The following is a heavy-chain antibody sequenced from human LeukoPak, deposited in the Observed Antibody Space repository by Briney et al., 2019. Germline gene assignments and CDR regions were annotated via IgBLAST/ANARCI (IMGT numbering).Heavy chain of an antibody. CDR1: GFIFSTYS. Sequence: GGSLRLSCATSGFIFSTYSLNWVRQAPGKGLEWASSITGSSNFIYYADSVKGRFTISRDNSKNTLYLQMNSLRAEDTAVYYCAKSRYFDWSKPYYFDYWGQGTLVTVSS. V-gene: IGHV3-23*01. CDR3: AKSRYFDWSKPYYFDY. D-gene: IGHD3-9*01. J-gene: IGHJ4*02. CDR2: ITGSSNFI.